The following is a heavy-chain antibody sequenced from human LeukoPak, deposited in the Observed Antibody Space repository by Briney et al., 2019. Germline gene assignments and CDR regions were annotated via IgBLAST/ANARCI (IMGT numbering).Heavy chain of an antibody. J-gene: IGHJ4*02. Sequence: GGSLRLSCAASGFTFSNYWMYWVRQAPGKGLVWVSQIKSDGNITNYADSVKGRFTISRDNSKNTLYVQMNSLRAEDTAVYYCAKSVGSGSYYNNDCWGQGTLVTVSS. D-gene: IGHD3-10*01. V-gene: IGHV3-74*01. CDR1: GFTFSNYW. CDR2: IKSDGNIT. CDR3: AKSVGSGSYYNNDC.